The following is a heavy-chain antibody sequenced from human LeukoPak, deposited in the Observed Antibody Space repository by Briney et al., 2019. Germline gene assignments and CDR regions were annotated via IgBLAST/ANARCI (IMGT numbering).Heavy chain of an antibody. V-gene: IGHV5-51*01. CDR3: AREGYAGSYAGLNWFDP. D-gene: IGHD1-26*01. CDR2: ICPGDSAT. Sequence: GEPLKISCKGSGYTFSTYCIVWVRQMPGKGLEWMGIICPGDSATRYSPSFQGQVTISADKSITTAYLQWTYVTALDTAMYYCAREGYAGSYAGLNWFDPWGQGTLVTVSS. CDR1: GYTFSTYC. J-gene: IGHJ5*02.